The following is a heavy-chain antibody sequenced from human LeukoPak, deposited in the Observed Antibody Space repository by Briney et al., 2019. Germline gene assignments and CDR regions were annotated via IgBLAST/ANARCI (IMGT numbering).Heavy chain of an antibody. Sequence: ASVKVSCKASGYTFTSYGISWVRQAPGQGLEWMGWISAYNGNTNYAQKLQGRVTMTTDTSTSTAYMELRSLRSDDTALYYCARDGHRMYYYGGSDYHFDYWGQGTLVIVSS. J-gene: IGHJ4*02. CDR2: ISAYNGNT. CDR1: GYTFTSYG. D-gene: IGHD3-22*01. V-gene: IGHV1-18*01. CDR3: ARDGHRMYYYGGSDYHFDY.